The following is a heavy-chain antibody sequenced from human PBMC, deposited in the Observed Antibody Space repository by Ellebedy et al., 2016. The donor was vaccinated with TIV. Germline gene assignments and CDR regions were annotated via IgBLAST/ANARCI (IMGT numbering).Heavy chain of an antibody. Sequence: GESLKISCAASGFTFSSYGMHWVRQAPGKGLEWVAVISYDGSNKYYADSVKGRFTISRDNSKNTLYLQMNSLRAEDTAVYYCARDRGLPDGMDVWGQGTTVTVSS. D-gene: IGHD3/OR15-3a*01. J-gene: IGHJ6*02. V-gene: IGHV3-30*03. CDR1: GFTFSSYG. CDR2: ISYDGSNK. CDR3: ARDRGLPDGMDV.